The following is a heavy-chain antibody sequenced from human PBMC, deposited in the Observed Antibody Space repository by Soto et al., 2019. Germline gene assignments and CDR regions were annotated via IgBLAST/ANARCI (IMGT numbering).Heavy chain of an antibody. CDR2: IYSGGNT. V-gene: IGHV3-53*02. Sequence: EVQLVETGGGLIYPVGSLRLSCAASGFSVSGDTMNWVRQAPGKGLEWISAIYSGGNTNDAGSVKGRFTISRDTSKNTLYLQMNSLRVEDTAVYYCARHAWLENWGQGTLVTVSS. D-gene: IGHD3-9*01. CDR3: ARHAWLEN. CDR1: GFSVSGDT. J-gene: IGHJ4*02.